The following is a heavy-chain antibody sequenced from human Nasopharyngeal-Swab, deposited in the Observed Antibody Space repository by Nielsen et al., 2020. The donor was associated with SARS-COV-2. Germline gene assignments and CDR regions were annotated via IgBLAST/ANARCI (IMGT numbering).Heavy chain of an antibody. D-gene: IGHD4-17*01. V-gene: IGHV3-30*03. J-gene: IGHJ4*02. CDR3: ARHDYGENY. CDR2: ISFDGSKK. CDR1: GFTFNSHG. Sequence: GESLKISCAASGFTFNSHGMHWVRQAPGKGLEWVAVISFDGSKKYYADSVKGRFTISRDNAKNTLYLQMNSLRAEDTAVYYCARHDYGENYWGQGTLVTVSS.